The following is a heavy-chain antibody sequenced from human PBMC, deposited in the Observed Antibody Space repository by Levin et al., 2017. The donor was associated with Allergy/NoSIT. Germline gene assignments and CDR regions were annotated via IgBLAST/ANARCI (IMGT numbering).Heavy chain of an antibody. D-gene: IGHD4-17*01. V-gene: IGHV4-30-2*01. J-gene: IGHJ5*02. Sequence: SETLSLTCAVSGGSISSGGSSWSWLRQPPGKGLEWIGYIYHSGSTYYNPSLKSRVTISVDRSKNQFSLKLSSVTAADTAVYYCARVSGDFFFDPWGQGTLVTVSS. CDR1: GGSISSGGSS. CDR3: ARVSGDFFFDP. CDR2: IYHSGST.